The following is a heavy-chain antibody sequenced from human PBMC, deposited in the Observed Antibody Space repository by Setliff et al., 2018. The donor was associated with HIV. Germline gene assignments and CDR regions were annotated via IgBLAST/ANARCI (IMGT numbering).Heavy chain of an antibody. V-gene: IGHV4-31*03. D-gene: IGHD6-13*01. CDR1: GGSISSGGYY. J-gene: IGHJ6*03. CDR3: ARGRSRWTYYNYYYMDV. CDR2: IYYSGST. Sequence: PSETLSLTCTVSGGSISSGGYYWSWIRQHPGKGLEWIGFIYYSGSTYHNPSLKSRVTISVDTSKNQFSLKLNSVTAADTAVYYCARGRSRWTYYNYYYMDVWGKGTTVTVSS.